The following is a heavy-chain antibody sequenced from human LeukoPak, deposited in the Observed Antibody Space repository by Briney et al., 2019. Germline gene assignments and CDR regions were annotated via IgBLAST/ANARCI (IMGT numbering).Heavy chain of an antibody. V-gene: IGHV3-7*01. CDR3: ARVRDPRQYYYDNSGYRNAFDI. J-gene: IGHJ3*02. CDR2: IKQDGSGK. CDR1: GFTFSGYW. Sequence: GGSLRLSCAASGFTFSGYWMSWVRQAPGKGLEWVANIKQDGSGKYYVDSVKGRFTISRDNAKNSLYLQMNSLRAEDTAVYYCARVRDPRQYYYDNSGYRNAFDIWGQGTMVTVSS. D-gene: IGHD3-22*01.